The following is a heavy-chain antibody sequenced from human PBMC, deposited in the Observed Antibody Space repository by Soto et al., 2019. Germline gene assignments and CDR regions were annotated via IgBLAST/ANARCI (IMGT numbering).Heavy chain of an antibody. D-gene: IGHD2-8*01. V-gene: IGHV1-2*02. CDR3: ARDLKWVGGMDV. Sequence: GASVKVSCKASGYTFTGYYMHWVRQAPGQGLEWMGWISPNSGGTNYAQKFQGRVTMTRDTSISTAYMELSRMRSDDTAVYYCARDLKWVGGMDVWGQGTTVTVYS. J-gene: IGHJ6*02. CDR2: ISPNSGGT. CDR1: GYTFTGYY.